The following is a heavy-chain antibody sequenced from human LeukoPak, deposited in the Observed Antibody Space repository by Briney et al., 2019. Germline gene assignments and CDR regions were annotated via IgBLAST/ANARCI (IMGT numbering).Heavy chain of an antibody. J-gene: IGHJ5*02. CDR1: GGSISSYY. V-gene: IGHV4-4*09. CDR3: ARLSAGFNSSYWFDP. D-gene: IGHD2/OR15-2a*01. CDR2: IYSSGRT. Sequence: SETLSLTCTVSGGSISSYYWTWIRQPSGKGLEWIGYIYSSGRTNYNPSLKSQVTMSVDTSKNQFYLKVISVTAADTAVYYCARLSAGFNSSYWFDPWGQGTLVTVSS.